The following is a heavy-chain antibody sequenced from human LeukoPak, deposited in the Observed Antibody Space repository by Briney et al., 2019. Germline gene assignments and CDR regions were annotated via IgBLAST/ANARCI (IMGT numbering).Heavy chain of an antibody. J-gene: IGHJ3*02. Sequence: PSQTLSLTCTVSGGSISSGDYYWSWLRQPPGKGLEWIGYIYYSGSTDYNPSLKSRVTISVDTSKNQFSLKLSSVTAADTAVYYCVRDCSGDSCPRGVSAFDIWGQGTMVTVSS. D-gene: IGHD2-15*01. CDR3: VRDCSGDSCPRGVSAFDI. V-gene: IGHV4-30-4*08. CDR2: IYYSGST. CDR1: GGSISSGDYY.